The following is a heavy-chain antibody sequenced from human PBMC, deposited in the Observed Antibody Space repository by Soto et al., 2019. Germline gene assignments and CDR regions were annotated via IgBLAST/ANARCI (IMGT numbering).Heavy chain of an antibody. CDR3: GNAILCFGELLADFDR. CDR2: ISYDGSNK. J-gene: IGHJ4*02. D-gene: IGHD3-10*01. V-gene: IGHV3-30*18. Sequence: QVQLVDSGGGVVQPGRSLRLSCAASGFTFSSYGMHWVRQAPGKGLEWVAVISYDGSNKYYADSVKGRFTNSRDNSKNRLYLQMISLKAEVTALYYYGNAILCFGELLADFDRWGQGALVTV. CDR1: GFTFSSYG.